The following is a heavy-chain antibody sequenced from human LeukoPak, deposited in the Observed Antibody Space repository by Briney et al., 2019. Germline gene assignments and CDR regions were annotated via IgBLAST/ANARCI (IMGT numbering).Heavy chain of an antibody. J-gene: IGHJ4*02. Sequence: PGGSLRLSCAASGFTFSSYAMSWVRQAPGKGPEWVSAISGSGGSTYYADSVKGRFTISRDNSKNTLYLQMNSLRAEDTAVYYCAKDEQWLVQGGSTYWGQGTLVTVSS. V-gene: IGHV3-23*01. CDR2: ISGSGGST. CDR1: GFTFSSYA. D-gene: IGHD6-19*01. CDR3: AKDEQWLVQGGSTY.